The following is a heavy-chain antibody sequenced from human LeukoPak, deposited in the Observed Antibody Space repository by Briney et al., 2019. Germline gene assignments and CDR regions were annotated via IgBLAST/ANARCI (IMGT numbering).Heavy chain of an antibody. CDR2: INPNSGGT. V-gene: IGHV1-2*06. D-gene: IGHD2-15*01. Sequence: ASVKVSFKASGYTFTCYYMHWVRQAPGQGLEWMGRINPNSGGTNYAQKFQGRVTMTRDTSISTAYMELSRLRSDDTAVYYCARGEGYCSGGSCYIFDYWGQGTLVTVSS. CDR3: ARGEGYCSGGSCYIFDY. J-gene: IGHJ4*02. CDR1: GYTFTCYY.